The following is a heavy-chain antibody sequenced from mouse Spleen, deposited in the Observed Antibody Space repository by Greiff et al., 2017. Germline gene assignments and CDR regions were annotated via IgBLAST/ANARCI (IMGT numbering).Heavy chain of an antibody. J-gene: IGHJ4*01. CDR2: INYDGSST. CDR1: GFTFSDYY. D-gene: IGHD2-1*01. V-gene: IGHV5-16*01. Sequence: EVKLMESEGGLVQPGSSMKLSCTASGFTFSDYYMAWVRQVPEKGLEWVANINYDGSSTYYLDSLKSRFIISRDNAKNILYLQMSSLKSEDTATYYCARGGNPYAMDYWGQGTSVTVSS. CDR3: ARGGNPYAMDY.